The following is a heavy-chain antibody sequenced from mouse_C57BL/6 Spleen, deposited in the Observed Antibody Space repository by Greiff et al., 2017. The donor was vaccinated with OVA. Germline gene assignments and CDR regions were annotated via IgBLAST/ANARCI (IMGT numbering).Heavy chain of an antibody. CDR2: INYDGSST. Sequence: EVQLVESEGGLVQPGSSMKLSCTASGFTFSDYYMAWVRQVPEKGLEWVANINYDGSSTYYLDSLKSRFIISRDNAKNILYLQMSSLKSEDTATYDCARDSHYYAMGYWGQGTSVTVSS. D-gene: IGHD6-2*01. J-gene: IGHJ4*01. CDR1: GFTFSDYY. V-gene: IGHV5-16*01. CDR3: ARDSHYYAMGY.